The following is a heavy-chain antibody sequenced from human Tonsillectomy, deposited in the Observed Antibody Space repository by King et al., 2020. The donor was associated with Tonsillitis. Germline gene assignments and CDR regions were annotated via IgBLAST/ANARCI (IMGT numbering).Heavy chain of an antibody. CDR1: GYTFTHYA. D-gene: IGHD2-8*02. CDR2: INTNAGNTGSP. CDR3: ARDYWRSDY. Sequence: VQLVESGSELKEPGASVKISCKASGYTFTHYAMNWVRQAPGQGLERMAWINTNAGNTGSPTYAQGFTGRFVLSLDTSASTAYLQINSLKAEDTAVYYCARDYWRSDYWGQGTLLTVSS. V-gene: IGHV7-4-1*02. J-gene: IGHJ4*02.